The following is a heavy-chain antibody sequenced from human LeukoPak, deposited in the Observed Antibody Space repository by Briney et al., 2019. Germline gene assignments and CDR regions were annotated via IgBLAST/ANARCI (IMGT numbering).Heavy chain of an antibody. CDR2: INHSGST. CDR1: GGSFSGYY. CDR3: ARDSANGKSWPFDY. D-gene: IGHD2-21*01. V-gene: IGHV4-34*01. J-gene: IGHJ4*02. Sequence: SETLSLTCAVYGGSFSGYYWSWIRQPPGKGLEWIGEINHSGSTNYNPSLKSRVTISVDTSKNQFSLKLSSVTAADTAVYYCARDSANGKSWPFDYWGQGTLVVVSS.